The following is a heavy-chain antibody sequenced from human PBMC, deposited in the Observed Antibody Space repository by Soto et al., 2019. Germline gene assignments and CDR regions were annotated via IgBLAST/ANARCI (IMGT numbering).Heavy chain of an antibody. CDR2: ISGSGGST. Sequence: PGGSLRLSCAASGFTFSSYAMSWVRQAPGKGLEWVSAISGSGGSTYYADSVKGRFTISRDNSKNTLYLQMNSLRAEDTAVYYCAKAGLSGYYDSSGYYGIDYSGQGTLVTVSS. CDR1: GFTFSSYA. J-gene: IGHJ4*02. D-gene: IGHD3-22*01. V-gene: IGHV3-23*01. CDR3: AKAGLSGYYDSSGYYGIDY.